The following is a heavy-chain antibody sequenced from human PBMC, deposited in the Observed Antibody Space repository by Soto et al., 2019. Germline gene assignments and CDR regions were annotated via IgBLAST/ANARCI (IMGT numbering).Heavy chain of an antibody. V-gene: IGHV1-69*04. CDR3: ATTYGSGYRAFDF. Sequence: QVQLVQSGAEVKRPGSSVKVSCKASGDTFNFYSINWVRQAPGLGLEWMGRVNLILSMSNYAQRFQGRVTMTADKSTSKAYMELSGLRSEDTAIYYCATTYGSGYRAFDFWGQGALVTVSS. D-gene: IGHD3-10*01. CDR1: GDTFNFYS. CDR2: VNLILSMS. J-gene: IGHJ4*02.